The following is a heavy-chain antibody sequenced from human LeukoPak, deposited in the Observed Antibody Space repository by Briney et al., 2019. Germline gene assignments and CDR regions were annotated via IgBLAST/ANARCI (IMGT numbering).Heavy chain of an antibody. CDR2: IKQDGSEK. CDR3: AKDRLWYGTAMGESDY. CDR1: GFTFSSYW. V-gene: IGHV3-7*03. D-gene: IGHD5-18*01. J-gene: IGHJ4*02. Sequence: GGSLRLSCAASGFTFSSYWMSWVRQAPGKGLEWVANIKQDGSEKYYVDSVKGRFTISRDNSKNTLYPQMNSLRAEDTAVYYCAKDRLWYGTAMGESDYWGQGTLVTVPS.